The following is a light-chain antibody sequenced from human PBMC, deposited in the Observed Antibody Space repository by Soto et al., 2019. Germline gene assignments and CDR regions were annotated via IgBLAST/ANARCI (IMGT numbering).Light chain of an antibody. Sequence: EIVLTQSPASLSLSPGERATLSCRASQSVDSYLVWYQQKPGQAPRLLIFGASNRATGIPARFSGSGSGTDFTLTINSLEPDDFATYFCQQAHSFPWTFGQGTKLEI. J-gene: IGKJ1*01. CDR2: GAS. V-gene: IGKV3-11*01. CDR1: QSVDSY. CDR3: QQAHSFPWT.